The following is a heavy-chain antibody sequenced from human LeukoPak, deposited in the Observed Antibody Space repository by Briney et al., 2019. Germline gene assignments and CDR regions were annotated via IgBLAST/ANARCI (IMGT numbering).Heavy chain of an antibody. CDR2: IYYTGST. J-gene: IGHJ4*02. D-gene: IGHD6-19*01. CDR1: GGSISSYY. V-gene: IGHV4-59*01. Sequence: SETLSLTCTVSGGSISSYYWSWTRQPPGKGLEWIACIYYTGSTNYNPSPKSRVTISVDTSKNHFSLKLSSVTAADTAVYYCATGRAYSSVDYWGQGTLVTVSS. CDR3: ATGRAYSSVDY.